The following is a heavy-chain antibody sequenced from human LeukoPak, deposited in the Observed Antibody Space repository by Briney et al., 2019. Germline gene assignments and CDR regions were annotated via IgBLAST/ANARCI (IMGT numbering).Heavy chain of an antibody. J-gene: IGHJ6*02. V-gene: IGHV1-69*01. D-gene: IGHD6-13*01. CDR2: IIPIFGTA. CDR1: GFTFSSYA. CDR3: ASSRGSSSFPTYYYYGMDV. Sequence: GGSLRLSCAASGFTFSSYAMSWVRQAPGQGLEWMGGIIPIFGTANYAQKFQGRVTITADESTSTAYMELSSLGSEDTAVYYCASSRGSSSFPTYYYYGMDVWGQGTTVTVSS.